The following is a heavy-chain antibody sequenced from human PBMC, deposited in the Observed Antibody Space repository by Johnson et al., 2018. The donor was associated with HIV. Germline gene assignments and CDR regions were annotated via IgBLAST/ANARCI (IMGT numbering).Heavy chain of an antibody. J-gene: IGHJ3*02. Sequence: VQLVESGGGLVQPGGSLTLSCAASGFTFSRYAMSWVRQAPGMGLEWVSALSGSGGSTYYADSVKGRFTISRDNSKNTLYLQMNSLRAEDTAVYYCARGGGVVGNAFDIWGQGTMVTVSS. CDR3: ARGGGVVGNAFDI. V-gene: IGHV3-23*04. D-gene: IGHD1-26*01. CDR2: LSGSGGST. CDR1: GFTFSRYA.